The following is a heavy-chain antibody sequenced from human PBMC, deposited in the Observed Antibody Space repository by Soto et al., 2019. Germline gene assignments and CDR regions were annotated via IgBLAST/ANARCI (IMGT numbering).Heavy chain of an antibody. CDR2: IYYSGST. CDR1: GGSISSGDYY. V-gene: IGHV4-30-4*02. J-gene: IGHJ4*02. D-gene: IGHD2-15*01. CDR3: ARAGRRDSPFFDY. Sequence: PSETLSLTCTVSGGSISSGDYYWSWIRQPPGKGLEWIGYIYYSGSTYYNPSLKSRVTISLDTSKNHFSLRLSSVTAADTAVYYCARAGRRDSPFFDYWGQGTLVTVSS.